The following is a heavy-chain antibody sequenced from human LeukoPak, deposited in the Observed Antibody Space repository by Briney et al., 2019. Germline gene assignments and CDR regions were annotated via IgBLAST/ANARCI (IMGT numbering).Heavy chain of an antibody. D-gene: IGHD3-10*01. J-gene: IGHJ4*02. V-gene: IGHV3-20*04. CDR3: VRGFRGGPFDY. CDR1: GFTFDDYG. Sequence: PGGSLRLSWAASGFTFDDYGMSWVRQAPGKGLEWVSGINRNGGSTGYADSVKGRFTISRDNAKNSLYLQVNSLRAEDTALYYCVRGFRGGPFDYWGQGTLVTVSS. CDR2: INRNGGST.